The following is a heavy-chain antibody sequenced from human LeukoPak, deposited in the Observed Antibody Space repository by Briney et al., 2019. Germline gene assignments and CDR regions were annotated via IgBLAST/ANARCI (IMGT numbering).Heavy chain of an antibody. J-gene: IGHJ5*02. CDR1: GFTFSNSW. V-gene: IGHV3-7*01. D-gene: IGHD3-22*01. CDR2: IKPDGSAQ. Sequence: GGSLRLSCAASGFTFSNSWMSWVRQAPGKGLEWVATIKPDGSAQYYVDSVKGRFTISGDNAKNSLFLQINSLRAEDTAVYYCANGGTYSSGPWGQGTLVTVSS. CDR3: ANGGTYSSGP.